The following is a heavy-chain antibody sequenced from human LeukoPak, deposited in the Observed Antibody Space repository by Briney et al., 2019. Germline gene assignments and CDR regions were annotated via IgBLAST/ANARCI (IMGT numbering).Heavy chain of an antibody. CDR1: GLSFTNAW. CDR3: SSGAVAAYFDH. V-gene: IGHV3-15*01. D-gene: IGHD6-19*01. CDR2: IKSRTDGGTA. Sequence: GGSLRPSCAASGLSFTNAWMSWVRQAPGKGLEWVGRIKSRTDGGTADYAAPVKGRFTISRDDSKNTLYLQMNSLKTEDTAVYYWSSGAVAAYFDHWGLGTLVTVSS. J-gene: IGHJ4*02.